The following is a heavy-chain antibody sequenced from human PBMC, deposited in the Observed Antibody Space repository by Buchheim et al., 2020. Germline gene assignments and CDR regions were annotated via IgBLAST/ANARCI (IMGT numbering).Heavy chain of an antibody. J-gene: IGHJ4*02. CDR3: ASPILYSSGSYYFDY. D-gene: IGHD6-19*01. CDR2: INHSGST. Sequence: QVQLQQWGAGLLKPSETLSLTCAVYGGSFSGYYWSWIRQPPGKGLEWIGEINHSGSTNYNPSLKSRVTISVDTSKNQFSLKLSSVTAAETAVYYCASPILYSSGSYYFDYWGKGTL. CDR1: GGSFSGYY. V-gene: IGHV4-34*01.